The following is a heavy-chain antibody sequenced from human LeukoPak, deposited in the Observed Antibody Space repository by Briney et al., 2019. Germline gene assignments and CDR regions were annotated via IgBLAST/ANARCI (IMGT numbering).Heavy chain of an antibody. J-gene: IGHJ4*02. CDR1: VGSISSYY. D-gene: IGHD3-22*01. CDR2: IYDSGST. V-gene: IGHV4-59*08. Sequence: SETLSLTCTVSVGSISSYYWSWIRQPPGKGLEWIGYIYDSGSTKYNPSLKSRVTISVDTSKNQFSLKLSSVTAADTAVYYCESGRRDSFDSSGVFDYRGQGTLVTVSS. CDR3: ESGRRDSFDSSGVFDY.